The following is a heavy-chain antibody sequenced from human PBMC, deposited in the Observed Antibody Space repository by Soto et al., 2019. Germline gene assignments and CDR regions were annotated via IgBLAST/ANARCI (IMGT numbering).Heavy chain of an antibody. CDR2: ISYDGSNK. CDR3: VKDLGYSGDVQYYYDGMDV. D-gene: IGHD5-12*01. V-gene: IGHV3-30*18. CDR1: GFTFSSYG. J-gene: IGHJ6*02. Sequence: QVQLVESGGGVVQPGRSLRLSCAASGFTFSSYGMHWVRQAPGKGLEWVAVISYDGSNKYYADSVKGRFTISRDNSKNTLYLQMNSLRAEHTAVYYCVKDLGYSGDVQYYYDGMDVWGQGTTVTVSS.